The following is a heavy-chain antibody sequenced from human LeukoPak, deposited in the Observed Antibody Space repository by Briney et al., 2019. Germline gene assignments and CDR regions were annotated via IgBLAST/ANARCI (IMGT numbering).Heavy chain of an antibody. D-gene: IGHD1-1*01. CDR3: ARDWGTYNYPIDY. J-gene: IGHJ4*02. Sequence: SETLSLTCAVYGGSFSGYYWSWIRQPPGKGLEWIGEINHSGSTNYNPSLKSRVTISVDTSKNQFSLKLSSVTAADTAVYYCARDWGTYNYPIDYWGQGTLVTVSS. V-gene: IGHV4-34*01. CDR2: INHSGST. CDR1: GGSFSGYY.